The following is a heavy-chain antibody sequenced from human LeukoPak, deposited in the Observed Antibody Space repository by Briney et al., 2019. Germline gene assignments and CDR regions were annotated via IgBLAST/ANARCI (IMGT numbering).Heavy chain of an antibody. J-gene: IGHJ4*02. CDR2: LYSGAGT. D-gene: IGHD3-10*01. CDR3: ATLYGSARGAFDS. CDR1: GFTVSSNY. Sequence: GGSLRLSCAASGFTVSSNYMTWVRQAPGKGLEWVSVLYSGAGTYYADSVKGRFTISRDNSKNTLYLQMSSLRAEDTAVYYCATLYGSARGAFDSWGQGTLVTVSS. V-gene: IGHV3-53*01.